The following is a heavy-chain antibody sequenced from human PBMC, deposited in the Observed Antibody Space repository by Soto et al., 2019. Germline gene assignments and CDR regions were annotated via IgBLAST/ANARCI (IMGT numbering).Heavy chain of an antibody. Sequence: PGGSLRLSCAASGFTVSSNYMSWVRQAPGKGLEWVSVIYSGGSTYYADSVKGRFTISRDNSKNTLYLQMNSLRAEDTAVYYCARGGSGWYEGIDYWGQGTLVTVSS. D-gene: IGHD6-19*01. CDR3: ARGGSGWYEGIDY. CDR1: GFTVSSNY. V-gene: IGHV3-53*01. J-gene: IGHJ4*02. CDR2: IYSGGST.